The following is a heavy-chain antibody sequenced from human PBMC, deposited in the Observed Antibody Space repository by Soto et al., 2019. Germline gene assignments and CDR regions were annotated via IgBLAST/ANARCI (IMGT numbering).Heavy chain of an antibody. J-gene: IGHJ6*02. CDR3: ARGGGVAVRPHCAYYGMDV. V-gene: IGHV3-53*01. CDR1: EFSVSNNY. D-gene: IGHD6-6*01. Sequence: EVQLVESGGGLIQPGGSLRLSCVASEFSVSNNYMSWVRQAPGKGLEWVSVIYSDGSTYYADSVKGRFTISRDNSRNTVYLQTNSLRAEDTAVYYCARGGGVAVRPHCAYYGMDVWGQGTTVTVSS. CDR2: IYSDGST.